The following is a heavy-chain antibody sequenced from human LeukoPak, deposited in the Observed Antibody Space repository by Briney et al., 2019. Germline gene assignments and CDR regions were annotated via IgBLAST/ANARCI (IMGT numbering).Heavy chain of an antibody. Sequence: GGSLRLSCAASGFIVNSYAMSWVRQAPGKGLAWFSFIYSDGVTQYADSVKGRFTISRDNSKNTLYLQMNSLRDEDTAVYFCARDRAEGKTWVEFDPWGQGTLVTVSS. J-gene: IGHJ5*02. CDR3: ARDRAEGKTWVEFDP. V-gene: IGHV3-66*02. CDR2: IYSDGVT. CDR1: GFIVNSYA.